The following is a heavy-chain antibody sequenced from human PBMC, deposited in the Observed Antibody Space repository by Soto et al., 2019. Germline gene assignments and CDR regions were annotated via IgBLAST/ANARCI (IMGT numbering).Heavy chain of an antibody. V-gene: IGHV3-21*01. Sequence: EVQLVESGGGLVKPGGSLRLSCAASGFTFSTYSMNWVRQAPGKGLDWVSSISSSSGYIYYADSVKGRFTISRDNAKNSLYLQMNSLRAEDTAVYYCARLGPTIFGVVTNIDYWGQGTLVTVSS. D-gene: IGHD3-3*01. CDR1: GFTFSTYS. J-gene: IGHJ4*02. CDR3: ARLGPTIFGVVTNIDY. CDR2: ISSSSGYI.